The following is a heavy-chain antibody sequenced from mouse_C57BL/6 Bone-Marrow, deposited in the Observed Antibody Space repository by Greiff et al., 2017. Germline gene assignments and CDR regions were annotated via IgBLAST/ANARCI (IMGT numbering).Heavy chain of an antibody. CDR2: INPGSGGT. CDR3: ARRDYYGSSYEAMDY. CDR1: GYAFTNYL. J-gene: IGHJ4*01. V-gene: IGHV1-54*01. Sequence: QVQLQQSGAELVRPGTSVKVSCKASGYAFTNYLIEWVKQRPGQGLEWIGVINPGSGGTNYNEKFKGKATLTADKSSSTAYMQLSSLTSEDSAVYFCARRDYYGSSYEAMDYWGQGTSVTVSS. D-gene: IGHD1-1*01.